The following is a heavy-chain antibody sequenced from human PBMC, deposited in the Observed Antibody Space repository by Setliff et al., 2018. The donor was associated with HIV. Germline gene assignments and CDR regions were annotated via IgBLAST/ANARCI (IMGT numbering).Heavy chain of an antibody. CDR3: ARNAGYSSSWYVY. D-gene: IGHD6-13*01. J-gene: IGHJ4*02. V-gene: IGHV4-39*07. CDR2: IHYSGGT. CDR1: GGSIRSSDYY. Sequence: SETLSLTCSVSGGSIRSSDYYWGWIRQTPGKGLEWIGTIHYSGGTSYNLSLKSRVTFSMEGSQNQFSLKVRSVTAADSAIYYCARNAGYSSSWYVYWGQGVLVTVSS.